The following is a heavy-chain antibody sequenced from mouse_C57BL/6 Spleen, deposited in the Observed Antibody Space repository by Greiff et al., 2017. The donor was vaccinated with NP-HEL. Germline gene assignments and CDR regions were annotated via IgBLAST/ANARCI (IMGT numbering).Heavy chain of an antibody. CDR1: GYTFTDYN. V-gene: IGHV1-18*01. CDR3: ARRGGYDGGFAY. J-gene: IGHJ3*01. CDR2: INPNNGGT. D-gene: IGHD2-2*01. Sequence: EVQLQESGPELVKPGASVKIPCKASGYTFTDYNMDWVKQSHGKSLEWIGDINPNNGGTIYNQKFKGKATLTVDKSSSTAYMELRSLTSEDTAVYYCARRGGYDGGFAYWGQGTLVTVSA.